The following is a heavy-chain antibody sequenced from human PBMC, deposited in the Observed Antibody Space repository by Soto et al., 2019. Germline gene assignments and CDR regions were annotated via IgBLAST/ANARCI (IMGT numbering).Heavy chain of an antibody. D-gene: IGHD2-15*01. V-gene: IGHV3-30*18. CDR2: ISYDGSNK. Sequence: GGSLRLSCAASVFTFSSYGMHWVRQAPGKGLEWVAVISYDGSNKYYADSVKGRFTISRDNSKNTLYLQMNSLRAEDTAVYYCAKDGRGGYCSGGSCYRSYYYYYMDVWGKGTTVTVSS. CDR3: AKDGRGGYCSGGSCYRSYYYYYMDV. J-gene: IGHJ6*03. CDR1: VFTFSSYG.